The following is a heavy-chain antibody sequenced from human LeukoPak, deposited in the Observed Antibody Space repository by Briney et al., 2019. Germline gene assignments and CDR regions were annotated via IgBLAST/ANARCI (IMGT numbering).Heavy chain of an antibody. CDR3: ARGLNYPFDY. CDR1: GGSFSGYY. D-gene: IGHD1-7*01. V-gene: IGHV4-34*01. J-gene: IGHJ4*02. Sequence: PSETLSLTCAVYGGSFSGYYWSWIRQPPGKGLEWIGEINHSGSTNYNPSLKSRVTISVDTSKNQFSLKLSSVTAADTAVYYCARGLNYPFDYWGQGTLVTVSS. CDR2: INHSGST.